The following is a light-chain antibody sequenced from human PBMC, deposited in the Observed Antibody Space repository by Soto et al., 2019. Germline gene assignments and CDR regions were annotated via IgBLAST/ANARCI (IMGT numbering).Light chain of an antibody. J-gene: IGKJ3*01. Sequence: DIVMTQSPVSLSVTPGEPASISCRSSQSLLHSNGYNYLDWYHQKPGQPPRLLIHSASTRAPGIPDRFSASGAGTDFTLTISRLEPEDSAVYYCQQYSASPRTFGPGTKVDIK. V-gene: IGKV3-20*01. CDR2: SAS. CDR3: QQYSASPRT. CDR1: QSLLHSNGYNY.